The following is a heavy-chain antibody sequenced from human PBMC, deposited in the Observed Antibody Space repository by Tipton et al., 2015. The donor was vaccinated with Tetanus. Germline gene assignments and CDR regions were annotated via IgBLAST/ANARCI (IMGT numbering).Heavy chain of an antibody. V-gene: IGHV4-59*01. Sequence: TLSLTCTLPGGSISIYYWSWIRQSPRRGLEWIGYIYYSGTTNYNPSLKSRVAISIDTSKNQLSLKLNSVTAADTAVYYCVNGGAAGTPGLTWGQGTLVTVSS. CDR3: VNGGAAGTPGLT. CDR2: IYYSGTT. D-gene: IGHD2-15*01. CDR1: GGSISIYY. J-gene: IGHJ5*01.